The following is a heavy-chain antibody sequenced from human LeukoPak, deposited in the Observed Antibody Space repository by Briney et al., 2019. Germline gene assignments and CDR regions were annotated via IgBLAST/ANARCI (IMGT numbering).Heavy chain of an antibody. J-gene: IGHJ4*02. D-gene: IGHD1-26*01. V-gene: IGHV3-53*01. CDR2: IYTDDTT. CDR3: ARDPSGSFRFFDY. Sequence: GGSLRLSCAASGFTFSSNYMSWVRQAPGKGLEWVSFIYTDDTTYYADSVKGRFTISRDNPKNALSLQMNNLRVEDTAMYYCARDPSGSFRFFDYWGQGTLVSVSS. CDR1: GFTFSSNY.